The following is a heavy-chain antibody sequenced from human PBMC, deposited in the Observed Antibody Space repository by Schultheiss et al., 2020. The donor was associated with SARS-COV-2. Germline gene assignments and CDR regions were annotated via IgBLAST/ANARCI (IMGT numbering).Heavy chain of an antibody. J-gene: IGHJ4*02. Sequence: SETLSLTCTVSGGSISSGGYYWSWIRQPPGKGLEWIGYIYYSGSTNYNPSLKSRVTMSVDTSKNQFSLKLSSVTAADTAVYYCARPELVGALYYFDYWGQGTLVTVSS. CDR3: ARPELVGALYYFDY. CDR2: IYYSGST. CDR1: GGSISSGGYY. D-gene: IGHD1-26*01. V-gene: IGHV4-61*08.